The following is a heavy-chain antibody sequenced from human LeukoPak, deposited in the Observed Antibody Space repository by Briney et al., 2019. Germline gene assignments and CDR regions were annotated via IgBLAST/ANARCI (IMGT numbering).Heavy chain of an antibody. Sequence: ASVKVSCKASGYTFTSYGISWVRQAPGQGLEWMGWISAYNGNTNYAQKLQGRVTMTTDTSTSTVYMELSSLRSEDTAVYYCARGYYYDSSGYYYWGQGTLVTVSS. CDR1: GYTFTSYG. J-gene: IGHJ4*02. CDR2: ISAYNGNT. V-gene: IGHV1-18*01. CDR3: ARGYYYDSSGYYY. D-gene: IGHD3-22*01.